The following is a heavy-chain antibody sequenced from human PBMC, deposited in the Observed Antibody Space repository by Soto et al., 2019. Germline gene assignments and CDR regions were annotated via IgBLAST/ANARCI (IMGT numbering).Heavy chain of an antibody. D-gene: IGHD6-13*01. J-gene: IGHJ4*02. CDR2: IYWDDDK. CDR3: AHVGVSRWFDF. CDR1: GFSLFTRRVG. Sequence: QITLKESGPTLVKPTQTLTLTCTFSGFSLFTRRVGVGWVRQPPGKALEWLALIYWDDDKRYSPSLNTRLTINKDTSKNEVVLTMTNVDPVDTATYSCAHVGVSRWFDFWGQGTLVTVSS. V-gene: IGHV2-5*02.